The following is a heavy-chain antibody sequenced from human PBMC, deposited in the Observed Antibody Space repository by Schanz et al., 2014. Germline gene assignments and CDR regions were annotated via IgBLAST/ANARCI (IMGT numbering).Heavy chain of an antibody. CDR3: ARAVGGNSALEGFDP. V-gene: IGHV4-31*03. D-gene: IGHD2-21*01. J-gene: IGHJ5*02. CDR1: GGSIDVSGYY. Sequence: QVQLQESGPRLVKPSQTLSLTCTVSGGSIDVSGYYWSWIRQQPGKALEWIGYIYHSGNTYFKPSPQSRLAMSVDTAKNQFSLSLSSATAADTAVYYCARAVGGNSALEGFDPWGQGTLVTVSS. CDR2: IYHSGNT.